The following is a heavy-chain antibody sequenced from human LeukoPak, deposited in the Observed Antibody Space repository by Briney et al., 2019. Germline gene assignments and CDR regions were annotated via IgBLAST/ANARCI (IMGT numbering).Heavy chain of an antibody. D-gene: IGHD6-13*01. Sequence: PSETLSLTCAVYGGSFSGYYWSRIRQPPGKGLEWIGEINHSGSTNYNPSLKSRVTISVDTSKNQFSLKLSSVTAADTAVYYCAKFRGYTHEYYFDYWGQGTLVTVSS. CDR3: AKFRGYTHEYYFDY. J-gene: IGHJ4*02. V-gene: IGHV4-34*01. CDR2: INHSGST. CDR1: GGSFSGYY.